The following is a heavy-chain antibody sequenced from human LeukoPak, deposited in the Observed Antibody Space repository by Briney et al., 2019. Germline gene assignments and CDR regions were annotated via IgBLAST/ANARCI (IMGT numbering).Heavy chain of an antibody. J-gene: IGHJ4*02. D-gene: IGHD6-19*01. CDR3: ARDNSGCFDY. Sequence: ASVKVSCKASGYTFTGYYMHWVRQAPGQGLEWMGWISAYSANTNYAQSLQGRVTMTTDTSTSTAYMELRSLRSDDTAVYFCARDNSGCFDYWGQGTLVTVSS. CDR1: GYTFTGYY. V-gene: IGHV1-18*04. CDR2: ISAYSANT.